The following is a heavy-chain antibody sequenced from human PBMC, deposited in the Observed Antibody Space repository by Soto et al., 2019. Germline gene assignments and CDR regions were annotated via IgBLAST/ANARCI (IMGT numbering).Heavy chain of an antibody. J-gene: IGHJ3*02. CDR2: IIPIFGTA. CDR1: GGTFSSYA. Sequence: QVQLVQSGAEVKKPGSSVKVSCKASGGTFSSYAISWVRQAPGQGLEWMGGIIPIFGTANYAQKFQGRVTITADEYTSTAYMELSSLRSEDTAVYYCARPRYYYDSSNDAFDIWGQGTMVTVSS. D-gene: IGHD3-22*01. V-gene: IGHV1-69*01. CDR3: ARPRYYYDSSNDAFDI.